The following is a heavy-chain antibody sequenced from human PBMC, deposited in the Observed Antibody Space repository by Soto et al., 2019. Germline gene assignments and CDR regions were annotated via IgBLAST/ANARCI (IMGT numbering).Heavy chain of an antibody. CDR1: GFTFSSYA. V-gene: IGHV3-23*01. Sequence: PAGSLRLSCAASGFTFSSYAMSWVRQAPGKGLEWVSAISGSGGSTYYADSVKGRFTISRDNSKNTLYLQMNSLRAEDTAVYYCAKGLVATTYYYYYYGMDVWGQGTTVTVSS. CDR2: ISGSGGST. J-gene: IGHJ6*02. D-gene: IGHD5-12*01. CDR3: AKGLVATTYYYYYYGMDV.